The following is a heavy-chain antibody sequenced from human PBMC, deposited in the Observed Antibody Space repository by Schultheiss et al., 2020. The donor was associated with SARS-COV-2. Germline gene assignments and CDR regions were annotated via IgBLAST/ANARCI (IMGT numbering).Heavy chain of an antibody. V-gene: IGHV3-30*18. CDR1: GFTFSSYG. Sequence: GASLKISCAASGFTFSSYGMHWVRQAPGKGLEWVAVISYDGSNKYYADSVKGRFTISRDNSKNTLYLQMNSLRAEDTAVYYCAKGASGYYYDSSGYSRSLYVWGQGTTVTVSS. CDR2: ISYDGSNK. J-gene: IGHJ6*02. D-gene: IGHD3-22*01. CDR3: AKGASGYYYDSSGYSRSLYV.